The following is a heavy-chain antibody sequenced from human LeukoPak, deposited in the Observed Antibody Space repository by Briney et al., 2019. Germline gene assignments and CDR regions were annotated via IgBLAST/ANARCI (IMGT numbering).Heavy chain of an antibody. Sequence: ASVKVSCKASGYTFTSYYMHWVRQAPGQGLEWRGIINPSGGSTSYAQKFQGRVTMTRDMSTSTVYMELSSLRSEDTAVYYCARGRPERYFDWLLSNWGQGTLVTVSS. CDR3: ARGRPERYFDWLLSN. V-gene: IGHV1-46*01. CDR2: INPSGGST. D-gene: IGHD3-9*01. J-gene: IGHJ4*02. CDR1: GYTFTSYY.